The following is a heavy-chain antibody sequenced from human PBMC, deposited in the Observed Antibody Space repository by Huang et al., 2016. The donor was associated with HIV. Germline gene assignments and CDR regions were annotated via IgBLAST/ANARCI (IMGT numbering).Heavy chain of an antibody. V-gene: IGHV7-4-1*02. D-gene: IGHD6-19*01. CDR3: AKNRWLDPDAFDI. CDR1: GYTFTTYG. Sequence: QVQLVQSGSELKRPGASVTLSCKASGYTFTTYGVNWVRQAPGQGLEWMVGIHTNTGKPTYAQGFTGRFVFSLDTSVSTAYLQISGLKAEDTAIYYCAKNRWLDPDAFDIWGQGTMVTVSS. J-gene: IGHJ3*02. CDR2: IHTNTGKP.